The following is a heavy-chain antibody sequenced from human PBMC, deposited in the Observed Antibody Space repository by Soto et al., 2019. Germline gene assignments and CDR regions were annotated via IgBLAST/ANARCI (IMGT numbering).Heavy chain of an antibody. D-gene: IGHD6-19*01. Sequence: SETLSLTCRVSDGSIGNFYWSWVRQAPGKRLEWIGYTFYGVNTKYNPSLERRVTLSVDTSKNQLSLKLTSVTSADTAIYYCASLNTAVALGLDNWGQGVPVTVSS. V-gene: IGHV4-59*01. CDR1: DGSIGNFY. CDR3: ASLNTAVALGLDN. CDR2: TFYGVNT. J-gene: IGHJ4*02.